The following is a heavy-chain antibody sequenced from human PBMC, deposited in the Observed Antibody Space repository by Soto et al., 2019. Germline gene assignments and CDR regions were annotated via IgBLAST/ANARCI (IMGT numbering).Heavy chain of an antibody. D-gene: IGHD3-22*01. J-gene: IGHJ4*02. V-gene: IGHV1-69*01. CDR2: ITPIFGTA. CDR3: ARGWGYDTSDYYYAY. Sequence: QVQLIQSGAEVKKPGSSVKVSCKAYGGTFSRYAISWVRQAPGQGLEWMGGITPIFGTANYAQKFQGRVAITADESTRTSYMELRSLRSGDTAVYYCARGWGYDTSDYYYAYWGQGTQITVSS. CDR1: GGTFSRYA.